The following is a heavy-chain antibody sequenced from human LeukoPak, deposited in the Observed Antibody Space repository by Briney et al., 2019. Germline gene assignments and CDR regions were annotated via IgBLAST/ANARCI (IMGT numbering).Heavy chain of an antibody. Sequence: SVKVSCKASGGTFSSYAISWVRQAPGQGLEWMGRIIPILGIANYAQKFQGRVTITADKSTSTAYMELSSLRSEDTAVYYCASSHYGSGSGDYYYYGMDVWGQGTTVTVSS. CDR2: IIPILGIA. J-gene: IGHJ6*02. D-gene: IGHD3-10*01. V-gene: IGHV1-69*04. CDR3: ASSHYGSGSGDYYYYGMDV. CDR1: GGTFSSYA.